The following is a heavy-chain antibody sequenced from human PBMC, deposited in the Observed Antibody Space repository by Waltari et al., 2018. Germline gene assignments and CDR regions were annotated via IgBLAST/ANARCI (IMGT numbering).Heavy chain of an antibody. CDR1: GYSISSGYY. V-gene: IGHV4-38-2*01. Sequence: QVQLQESGPGLVKPSETLSLTCAVSGYSISSGYYWGWIRQPPGKGLEWIGSIYHSGSTYYNPSLKSRVTISVDTSKNQFSRKLSSVTAADTAVYYCARRIWFGQYNWFDPWGQGTLVTVSS. CDR2: IYHSGST. CDR3: ARRIWFGQYNWFDP. D-gene: IGHD3-10*01. J-gene: IGHJ5*02.